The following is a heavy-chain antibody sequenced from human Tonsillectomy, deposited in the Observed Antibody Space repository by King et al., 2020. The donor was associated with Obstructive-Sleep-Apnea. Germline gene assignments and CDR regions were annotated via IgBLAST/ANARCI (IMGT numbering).Heavy chain of an antibody. V-gene: IGHV4-39*07. CDR2: MYYGGRS. CDR1: GGSISSSPYF. Sequence: QLQESGPGLVQPSETLSLTCTVSGGSISSSPYFWGWIRQPPGKGLEWIGSMYYGGRSHYNWSLKNRITISVDASKNQFFLHLRSVSAADTAVYYCATEIRRGGTWFDPWGLGILVTVSS. J-gene: IGHJ5*02. D-gene: IGHD3-16*01. CDR3: ATEIRRGGTWFDP.